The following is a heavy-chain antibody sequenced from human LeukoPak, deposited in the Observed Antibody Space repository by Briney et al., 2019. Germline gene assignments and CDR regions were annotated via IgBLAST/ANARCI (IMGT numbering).Heavy chain of an antibody. V-gene: IGHV4-39*07. Sequence: NPSETLSLTCTVSGGSISSSSYYWGWIRQPPGKGLEWIGSIYYSGSTYYNPSLKSRVTISVDTSKNQFSLKLSSVTAADTAVYYCARRKRGFYSSSPDGRDYYYYMDVWGKGTTVTVSS. CDR2: IYYSGST. CDR1: GGSISSSSYY. CDR3: ARRKRGFYSSSPDGRDYYYYMDV. J-gene: IGHJ6*03. D-gene: IGHD6-13*01.